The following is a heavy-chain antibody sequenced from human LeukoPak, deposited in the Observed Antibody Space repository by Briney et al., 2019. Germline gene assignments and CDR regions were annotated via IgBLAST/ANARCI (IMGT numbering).Heavy chain of an antibody. CDR3: AKDRSTYYYGSGSYYDY. V-gene: IGHV3-30*04. Sequence: GGSLRLSCAASGFTFSSYGLHWVRQAPGKGLECVAVISKDGSNEHYADPGKGRFTISRDNSKNTLYLQMNSLRAEDTAVYYCAKDRSTYYYGSGSYYDYWGQGTLVTVSS. D-gene: IGHD3-10*01. CDR2: ISKDGSNE. CDR1: GFTFSSYG. J-gene: IGHJ4*02.